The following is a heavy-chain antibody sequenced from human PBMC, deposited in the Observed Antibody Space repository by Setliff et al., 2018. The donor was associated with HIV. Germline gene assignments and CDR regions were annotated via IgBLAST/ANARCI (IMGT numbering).Heavy chain of an antibody. J-gene: IGHJ4*02. V-gene: IGHV1-69*05. CDR2: TIPIFGTA. CDR3: ARELSPTGTD. Sequence: ASVKVSCKASGYSFTGYYMHWVRQAPGQGLEWVGGTIPIFGTANYAQKFQGRVTITTDESTSTVYMELSSLRSEDTAVYYCARELSPTGTDWGQGTLVTVSS. CDR1: GYSFTGYY. D-gene: IGHD1-7*01.